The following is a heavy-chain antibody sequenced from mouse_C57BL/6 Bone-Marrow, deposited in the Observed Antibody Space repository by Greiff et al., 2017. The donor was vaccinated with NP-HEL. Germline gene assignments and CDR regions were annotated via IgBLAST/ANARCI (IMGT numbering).Heavy chain of an antibody. CDR2: IYPGSGNT. CDR1: GYSFTSYY. J-gene: IGHJ3*01. CDR3: ARSGNSWFAY. V-gene: IGHV1-66*01. D-gene: IGHD2-1*01. Sequence: VKVVESGPELVKPGASVKISCKASGYSFTSYYIHWVKQRPGQGLEWIGWIYPGSGNTKYNEKFKGKATLTADTSSSTAYMQLSSLTSEDSAVYYCARSGNSWFAYWGQGTLVTVSA.